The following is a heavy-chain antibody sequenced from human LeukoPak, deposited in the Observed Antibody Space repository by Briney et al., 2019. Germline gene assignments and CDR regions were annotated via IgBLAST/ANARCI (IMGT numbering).Heavy chain of an antibody. CDR2: VLYTGIT. CDR1: GGSISGSDYY. V-gene: IGHV4-39*01. J-gene: IGHJ4*02. CDR3: ARQDYAGAFYN. Sequence: SENLSLTCTVSGGSISGSDYYWGWVRQPPGKGLEWIGSVLYTGITNYNPSLKSRLSISVDMSKTQFSLRLSSVTAADTAVYYCARQDYAGAFYNWGQGTLVTVSS. D-gene: IGHD4-23*01.